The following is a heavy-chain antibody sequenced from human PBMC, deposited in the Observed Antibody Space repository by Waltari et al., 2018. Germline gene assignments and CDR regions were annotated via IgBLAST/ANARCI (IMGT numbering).Heavy chain of an antibody. Sequence: EVQLVESGGGLVQPGGSLRLSCAASGFTFSSYSMNWVRQAPGKGREWVSYFSGFGSTMYYADSLRGRFTFSRDYAKNSLFLQITSLRAEDTAVYYCARGSGWVDHWGQGTLLTVSS. CDR2: FSGFGSTM. D-gene: IGHD6-19*01. J-gene: IGHJ4*02. V-gene: IGHV3-48*01. CDR3: ARGSGWVDH. CDR1: GFTFSSYS.